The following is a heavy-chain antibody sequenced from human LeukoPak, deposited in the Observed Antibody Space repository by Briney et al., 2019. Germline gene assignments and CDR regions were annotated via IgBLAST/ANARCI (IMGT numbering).Heavy chain of an antibody. CDR3: ARSIVPGTRKIDY. CDR2: IHYNGDT. Sequence: PSETLSLTCTVSGGSISSSSYYWGWIRQPPGKGLEWIGNIHYNGDTYYNPSLKSRVTISVDTSKNQFSLKLSSVTAADTAVYYCARSIVPGTRKIDYWGQGTLVTVSS. D-gene: IGHD6-19*01. V-gene: IGHV4-39*01. J-gene: IGHJ4*02. CDR1: GGSISSSSYY.